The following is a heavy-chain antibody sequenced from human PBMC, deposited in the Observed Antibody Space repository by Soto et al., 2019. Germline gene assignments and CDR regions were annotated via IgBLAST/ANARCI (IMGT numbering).Heavy chain of an antibody. CDR3: ARWGEAAAGSNWFDP. Sequence: TLSLTCTVSGGSVSSGSYYWSWIRQPPGKGLEWIGYIYYSGSTYYNPSLKSRVTISVDTSENQFSLNLSSVTAADTAVYYCARWGEAAAGSNWFDPWGQGTLVTVSS. CDR2: IYYSGST. J-gene: IGHJ5*02. V-gene: IGHV4-31*03. D-gene: IGHD6-13*01. CDR1: GGSVSSGSYY.